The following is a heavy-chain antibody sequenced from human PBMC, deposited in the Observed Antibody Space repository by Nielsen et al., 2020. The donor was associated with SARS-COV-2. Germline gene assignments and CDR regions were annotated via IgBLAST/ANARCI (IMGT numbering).Heavy chain of an antibody. CDR1: GFTFSSYS. V-gene: IGHV3-9*01. CDR2: ISWNSGSM. CDR3: AKEDY. J-gene: IGHJ4*02. Sequence: GESLRLSCAASGFTFSSYSMNWVRQAPGKGLEWVSGISWNSGSMGYADSVKGRFTISRDNAKNSLYLQMNSLRAEDTALYYCAKEDYWGQGTLVTVSS.